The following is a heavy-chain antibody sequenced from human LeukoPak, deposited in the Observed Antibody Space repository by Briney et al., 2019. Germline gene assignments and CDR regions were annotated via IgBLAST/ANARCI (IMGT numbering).Heavy chain of an antibody. CDR2: ISSSSSYI. CDR3: AKGTGGSWYRFDY. CDR1: GFTFSSYS. Sequence: PGGSLRLSCAASGFTFSSYSMNWVRQAPGKGLEWVSSISSSSSYIYYADSVKGRFTISRDNAKNSLYLQMNSLRAEDTAVYYCAKGTGGSWYRFDYWGQGTLVTVSS. D-gene: IGHD6-13*01. V-gene: IGHV3-21*04. J-gene: IGHJ4*02.